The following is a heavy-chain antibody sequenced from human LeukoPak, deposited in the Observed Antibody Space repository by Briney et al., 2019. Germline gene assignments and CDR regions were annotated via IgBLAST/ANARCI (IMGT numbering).Heavy chain of an antibody. J-gene: IGHJ4*02. Sequence: ASVKVSCKASGYTFTGYYMHWVRQAPGQGLEWMGWINPNSGATNYAQKFQGRVTMTRDTSISTAYMEVSRPRSDDTAVFYCAREGSGYPYWGQGTLVTVSS. CDR1: GYTFTGYY. V-gene: IGHV1-2*02. D-gene: IGHD3-22*01. CDR2: INPNSGAT. CDR3: AREGSGYPY.